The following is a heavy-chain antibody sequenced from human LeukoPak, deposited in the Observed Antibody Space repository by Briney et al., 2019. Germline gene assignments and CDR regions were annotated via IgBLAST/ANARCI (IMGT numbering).Heavy chain of an antibody. Sequence: GGSLRLSCAASGFTFSTYAMSWVRQAPGKGLEWVSAISGSADSTYYADSVKGQFAISRDGSKNTLYLQMNSLRAEDTAVYFCAKDRARGGTTDFDYWGQGTLVTVSS. D-gene: IGHD1-7*01. J-gene: IGHJ4*02. CDR3: AKDRARGGTTDFDY. V-gene: IGHV3-23*01. CDR1: GFTFSTYA. CDR2: ISGSADST.